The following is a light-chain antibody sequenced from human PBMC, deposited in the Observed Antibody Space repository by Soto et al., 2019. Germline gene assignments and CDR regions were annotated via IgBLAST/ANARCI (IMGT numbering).Light chain of an antibody. CDR2: DAS. Sequence: EVVLTQSPATLSLSAGERASLSSRASQDVGSLIAWYQQKPGQPPRLLIYDASNRATGIPARFSGSGSGTDFVLTISSLEPEDFAVYYCHQRRSWPITFGQGTRLEIK. CDR3: HQRRSWPIT. J-gene: IGKJ5*01. CDR1: QDVGSL. V-gene: IGKV3-11*01.